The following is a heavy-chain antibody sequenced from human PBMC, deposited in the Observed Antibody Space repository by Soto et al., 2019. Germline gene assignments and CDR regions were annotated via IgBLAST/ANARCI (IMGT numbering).Heavy chain of an antibody. Sequence: QVLLVESGGDVVQPGRSLRLSCAASGFTLNTYGIHWVRQAPGKGLEWVAVIWYDGRHEYYADSVKGRFTISRHNXENPVDLKMNSLRAEDTAIYYCARVWFGQPFDGMDVWGQGTTVTVSS. V-gene: IGHV3-33*01. CDR2: IWYDGRHE. D-gene: IGHD3-10*01. CDR3: ARVWFGQPFDGMDV. CDR1: GFTLNTYG. J-gene: IGHJ6*02.